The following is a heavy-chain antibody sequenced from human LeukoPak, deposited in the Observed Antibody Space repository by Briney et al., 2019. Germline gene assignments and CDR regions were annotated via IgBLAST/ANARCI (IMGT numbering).Heavy chain of an antibody. Sequence: ASVKVSCKASGYTFTSYDINWVRQAPGQGLEWMGRINPNSGGTNYAQKFQGRVTMTRDTSISTAYMELSRLRSDDTAVYYCAILPGSSSPFDYWGQGTLVTVSS. J-gene: IGHJ4*02. V-gene: IGHV1-2*06. CDR2: INPNSGGT. D-gene: IGHD6-6*01. CDR1: GYTFTSYD. CDR3: AILPGSSSPFDY.